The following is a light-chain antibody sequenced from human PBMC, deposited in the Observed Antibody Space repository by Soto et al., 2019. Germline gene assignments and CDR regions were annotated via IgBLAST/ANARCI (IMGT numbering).Light chain of an antibody. Sequence: EIVLTQSPGTLSLSPGQTATLSCRASQTVNSNYLAWCQHKPGQAPRLLIYGASRRATGIPDRFSGSGSGTDFTLTIPRLEPEDFAVYFCQQYSGLPMTFGQGTRLEI. CDR3: QQYSGLPMT. J-gene: IGKJ5*01. V-gene: IGKV3-20*01. CDR1: QTVNSNY. CDR2: GAS.